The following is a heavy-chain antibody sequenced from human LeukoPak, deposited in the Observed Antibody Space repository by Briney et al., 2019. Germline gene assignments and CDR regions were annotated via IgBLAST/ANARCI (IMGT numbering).Heavy chain of an antibody. CDR3: AKGSPLGFGARQSLYYGMGV. V-gene: IGHV3-23*01. D-gene: IGHD3-10*01. Sequence: GGSLRLSCAASGFTFSDYYMSWIRQAPGKGLEWVSGISSSGTNTYYADSVKGRFTISRDNSKHTLFLHMSSLRAEDTAVYYCAKGSPLGFGARQSLYYGMGVWGQRTKVNGS. J-gene: IGHJ6*02. CDR1: GFTFSDYY. CDR2: ISSSGTNT.